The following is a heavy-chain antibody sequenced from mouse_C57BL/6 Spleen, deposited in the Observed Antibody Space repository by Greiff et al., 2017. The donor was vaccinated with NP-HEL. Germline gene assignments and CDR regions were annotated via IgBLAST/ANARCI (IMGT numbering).Heavy chain of an antibody. CDR1: GYSITSGYY. CDR3: ARADYTFDY. Sequence: EVKLQESGPGLVKPSQSLSLTCSVTGYSITSGYYWNWIRQFPGNKLEWMGYISYDGSNNYNPSLKNRISITRDTSKNQFFLKLNSVTTEDTATYYCARADYTFDYWGQGTTLTVSS. V-gene: IGHV3-6*01. J-gene: IGHJ2*01. D-gene: IGHD2-4*01. CDR2: ISYDGSN.